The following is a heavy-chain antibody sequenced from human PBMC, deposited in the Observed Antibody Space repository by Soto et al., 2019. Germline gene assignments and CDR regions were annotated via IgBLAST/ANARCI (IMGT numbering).Heavy chain of an antibody. Sequence: EVQLVESGGGLVKPGRSLRLSCVASGFTFSNAWMSWVRQAPGKGLEWIGRIKSKTAGGTIDYASPVKGRFTMSRDDSKNTLYLQMNSLKTEDTAMYYCTTYGDGDYSDFNYGMDVWGQGTTVIVSS. CDR2: IKSKTAGGTI. CDR1: GFTFSNAW. V-gene: IGHV3-15*01. CDR3: TTYGDGDYSDFNYGMDV. D-gene: IGHD4-17*01. J-gene: IGHJ6*02.